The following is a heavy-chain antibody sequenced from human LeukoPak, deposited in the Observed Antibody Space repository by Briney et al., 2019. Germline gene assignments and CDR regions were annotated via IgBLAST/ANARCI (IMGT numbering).Heavy chain of an antibody. CDR1: GFTFSDYY. CDR2: IGTGGDT. Sequence: GGSLRLSCAASGFTFSDYYMHWVRQATGKGLGLVSAIGTGGDTYYTGSVKGRFTISRENAKNSLYLQMNSLRAGDTAVYYCVRVAKERVGGVYYFDYWGQGTPVTVSS. V-gene: IGHV3-13*01. J-gene: IGHJ4*02. CDR3: VRVAKERVGGVYYFDY. D-gene: IGHD1-1*01.